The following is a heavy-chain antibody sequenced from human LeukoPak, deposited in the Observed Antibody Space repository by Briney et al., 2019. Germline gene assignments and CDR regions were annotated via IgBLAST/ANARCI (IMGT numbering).Heavy chain of an antibody. Sequence: PVGSLRLSCAASGFTFYDYAMHWVRQAPGKGLEWVSLISGDGGSTYYADSVKGRFTISRDNSKNSLYLQMNSLRTEDTALYYCANTAAELLWFGELLSWGQGTLVTVSS. CDR1: GFTFYDYA. D-gene: IGHD3-10*01. J-gene: IGHJ4*02. V-gene: IGHV3-43*02. CDR2: ISGDGGST. CDR3: ANTAAELLWFGELLS.